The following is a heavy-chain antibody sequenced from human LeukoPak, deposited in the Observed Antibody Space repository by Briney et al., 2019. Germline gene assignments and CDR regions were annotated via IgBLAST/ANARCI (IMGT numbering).Heavy chain of an antibody. J-gene: IGHJ6*02. V-gene: IGHV3-53*01. D-gene: IGHD2-2*01. Sequence: PGGSLRLSCAASGFTVSSNYMSWVRQAPGKGLEWVSIIYSGGSTYYADSVKGRFTISRDNSKNTLYLQMNNLRAEDTAVYYCARDRRGSTSSYYYGMDVWGQGTTVTVSS. CDR3: ARDRRGSTSSYYYGMDV. CDR2: IYSGGST. CDR1: GFTVSSNY.